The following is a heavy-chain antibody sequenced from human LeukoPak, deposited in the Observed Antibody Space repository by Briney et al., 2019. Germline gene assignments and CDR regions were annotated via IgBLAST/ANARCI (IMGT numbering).Heavy chain of an antibody. Sequence: GGSLRLSCATSGFTFSSYSMNWVRQAPGKGLEWVSYISSSSSTIYYADSVKGRFTISRDNAKNSLYLQMNSLRDEDTAVYYCATGGGYYYDVRGFDYWGQGTLVTVSS. J-gene: IGHJ4*02. CDR1: GFTFSSYS. D-gene: IGHD3-22*01. V-gene: IGHV3-48*02. CDR2: ISSSSSTI. CDR3: ATGGGYYYDVRGFDY.